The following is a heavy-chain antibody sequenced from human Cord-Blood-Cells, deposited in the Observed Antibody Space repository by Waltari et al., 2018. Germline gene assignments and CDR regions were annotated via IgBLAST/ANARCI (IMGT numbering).Heavy chain of an antibody. CDR2: IKQDGSEK. Sequence: EVQLVESGGGLVQPGGSLRLSCEASGFTFSSYWMSWVRQAPGKGLEWVANIKQDGSEKYYVDSVKGRFTISRDNAKNSLYLQMNSLRAEDTAVYYCARDGDSNFFFDLWGRGTLVTVSS. J-gene: IGHJ2*01. CDR3: ARDGDSNFFFDL. D-gene: IGHD4-4*01. V-gene: IGHV3-7*01. CDR1: GFTFSSYW.